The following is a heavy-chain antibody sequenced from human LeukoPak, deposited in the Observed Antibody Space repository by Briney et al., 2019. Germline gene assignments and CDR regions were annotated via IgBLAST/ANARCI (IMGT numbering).Heavy chain of an antibody. J-gene: IGHJ4*02. CDR3: ARFSFSGYSSGWELDY. D-gene: IGHD6-19*01. CDR2: ISSSSSYI. CDR1: GFTFSSYS. V-gene: IGHV3-21*01. Sequence: PGGSLRLPCAASGFTFSSYSMNWVRQAPGKGLEWVSSISSSSSYIYYADSVKGRFTISRDNAKNSLYLQMNSLRAEDTAVYYCARFSFSGYSSGWELDYWGQGTLVTVSS.